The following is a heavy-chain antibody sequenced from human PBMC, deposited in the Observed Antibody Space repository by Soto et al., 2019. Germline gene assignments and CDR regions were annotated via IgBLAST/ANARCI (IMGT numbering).Heavy chain of an antibody. V-gene: IGHV3-13*01. CDR1: GFTFSGFD. D-gene: IGHD6-13*01. CDR2: IGTAGGT. J-gene: IGHJ4*02. Sequence: GGYLRLSSEASGFTFSGFDMHWVHQPTGKGMEWVSSIGTAGGTYYAVSVTGRFTISIDNAKNSLSLKMNSLRAGDRAVYFWARRQEIGTHFFDSRGQGNQVT. CDR3: ARRQEIGTHFFDS.